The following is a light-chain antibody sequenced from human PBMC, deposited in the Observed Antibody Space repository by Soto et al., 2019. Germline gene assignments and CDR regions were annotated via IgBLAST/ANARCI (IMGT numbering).Light chain of an antibody. V-gene: IGLV2-14*03. CDR2: NVS. J-gene: IGLJ1*01. CDR3: TSSTSRGTYV. Sequence: QSLLTQPASVSGSPGQSITISCTGTSSDVGAYNFVSWYRQHPGKAPKLIIYNVSDRPSGVSNRFSGSKSANTASLTISGLQAEDEADYYCTSSTSRGTYVFGTGTKVTVL. CDR1: SSDVGAYNF.